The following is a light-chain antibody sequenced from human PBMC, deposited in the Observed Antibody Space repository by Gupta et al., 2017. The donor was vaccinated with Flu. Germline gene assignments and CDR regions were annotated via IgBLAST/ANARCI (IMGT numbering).Light chain of an antibody. V-gene: IGLV1-40*01. CDR1: SSNIGAGFD. CDR3: QSYESSFRV. J-gene: IGLJ2*01. Sequence: QSVLTQPLSVSGAPGQRVTISCTGSSSNIGAGFDVHWYQQLPGAAPKLLIYANTNRPTGVPDRFSGSKSGNSASQAITRLQAEDGADYYCQSYESSFRVVGGGTKLTVL. CDR2: ANT.